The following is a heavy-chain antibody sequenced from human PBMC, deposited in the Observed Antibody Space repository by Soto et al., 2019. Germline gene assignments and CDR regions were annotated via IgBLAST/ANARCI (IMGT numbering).Heavy chain of an antibody. J-gene: IGHJ5*02. CDR2: INHGGST. D-gene: IGHD2-2*01. Sequence: SETLSLTCTVSGGSISRYYWSWIRQPPGKGLEWIGEINHGGSTNYNPSLKSRVTISVDTSKNQFSLKLSSVTAADTAVYYCAREGRYCSSTSCYGWWFDPWGQGTLVTV. V-gene: IGHV4-34*01. CDR1: GGSISRYY. CDR3: AREGRYCSSTSCYGWWFDP.